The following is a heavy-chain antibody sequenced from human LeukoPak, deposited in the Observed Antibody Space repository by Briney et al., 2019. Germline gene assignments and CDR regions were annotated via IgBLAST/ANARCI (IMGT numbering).Heavy chain of an antibody. CDR1: GGSISRYY. V-gene: IGHV4-59*01. D-gene: IGHD3-22*01. CDR2: IYYSGST. CDR3: ARDGGSYYDSSGSYYFDY. J-gene: IGHJ4*02. Sequence: SETLSLTCTVSGGSISRYYWNWIRQPPGKGLEGMGYIYYSGSTNYNPSLKSRVTISVDTSKNQFSLKLSSVTAADTAVYYCARDGGSYYDSSGSYYFDYWGQGTLVTVSS.